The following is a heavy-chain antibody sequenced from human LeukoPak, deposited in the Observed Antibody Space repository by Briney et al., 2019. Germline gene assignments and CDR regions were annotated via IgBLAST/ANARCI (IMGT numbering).Heavy chain of an antibody. CDR1: GGSISSGGYY. D-gene: IGHD3-22*01. V-gene: IGHV4-31*03. CDR2: IYYSGST. Sequence: SETLSLTCTVSGGSISSGGYYWSWIRQHPGKGLQWIEYIYYSGSTYYNPSLKSRVTISVDTSKNQFSLKLSSVTAADTAVYYCARQALDYDSSGPLFWGQGTLVTVSS. CDR3: ARQALDYDSSGPLF. J-gene: IGHJ4*02.